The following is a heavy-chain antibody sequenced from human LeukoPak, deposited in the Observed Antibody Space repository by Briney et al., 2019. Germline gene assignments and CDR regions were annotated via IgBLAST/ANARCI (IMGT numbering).Heavy chain of an antibody. CDR1: GGSISSSSYY. D-gene: IGHD3-22*01. V-gene: IGHV4-39*01. CDR2: IYYSGST. CDR3: ARREAQDPDDDYYDSSGYPSQYFQH. J-gene: IGHJ1*01. Sequence: PSETLSLTCTVSGGSISSSSYYWGWIRQPLGKGLEWIGSIYYSGSTYYNPSLKSRVTISVDTSKNQFSLKLSSVTAADTAVYYCARREAQDPDDDYYDSSGYPSQYFQHWGQGTLVTVSS.